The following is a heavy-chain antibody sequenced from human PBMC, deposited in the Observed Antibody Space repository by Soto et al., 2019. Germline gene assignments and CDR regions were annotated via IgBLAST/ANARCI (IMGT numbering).Heavy chain of an antibody. CDR3: ATVPHSYGDYNWFDP. D-gene: IGHD4-17*01. V-gene: IGHV3-23*01. CDR2: ISSGGST. J-gene: IGHJ5*02. Sequence: EVQLLESGGGLVQPGGSLRLSCAASGSTFSSYAMSWVRQTPGKGLEWVSTISSGGSTFYANSVKGRFTISRENSKGTLYLQMNSLRAEDTAVYYCATVPHSYGDYNWFDPWGQGTLVTVSS. CDR1: GSTFSSYA.